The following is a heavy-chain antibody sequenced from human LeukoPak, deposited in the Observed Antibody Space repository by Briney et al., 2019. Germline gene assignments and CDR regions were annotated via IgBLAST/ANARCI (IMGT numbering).Heavy chain of an antibody. Sequence: PGRSLRLSCAASGFTFSSYGMHWVRQAPGKGLEWVAVISYDGSNKYYADSVKGRFTISRDNSKNTLYLQMNSLRAEDTAVYYCARELRYFDRLGVFDYWGQGTLVTVSS. CDR2: ISYDGSNK. J-gene: IGHJ4*02. CDR3: ARELRYFDRLGVFDY. CDR1: GFTFSSYG. D-gene: IGHD3-9*01. V-gene: IGHV3-30*03.